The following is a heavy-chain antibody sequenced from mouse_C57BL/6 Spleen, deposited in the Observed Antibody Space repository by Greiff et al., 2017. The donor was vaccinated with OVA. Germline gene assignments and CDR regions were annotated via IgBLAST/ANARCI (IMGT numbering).Heavy chain of an antibody. J-gene: IGHJ3*01. D-gene: IGHD2-3*01. CDR1: GFTFSNYW. CDR2: IRLKSDNYAT. CDR3: TGGNGYSWFAY. V-gene: IGHV6-3*01. Sequence: EVKLQESGGGLVQPGGSMKLSCVASGFTFSNYWMNWVRQSPEKGLEWVAQIRLKSDNYATHYAESVKGRFTISRDDSKSSVYLQMNNLRAEDTGIYYCTGGNGYSWFAYWGQGTLVTVSA.